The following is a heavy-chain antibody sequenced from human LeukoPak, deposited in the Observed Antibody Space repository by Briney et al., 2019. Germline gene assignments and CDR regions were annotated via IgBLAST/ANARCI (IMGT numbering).Heavy chain of an antibody. CDR3: ARDGNDSSGYYPPYFDY. CDR2: ISAYNGNT. D-gene: IGHD3-22*01. J-gene: IGHJ4*02. V-gene: IGHV1-18*01. Sequence: ASVKVSCKASGYTFTSYGISWVRQAPGQGLEWMGWISAYNGNTNYAQKLQGRVTMTTDTSTSTAYMELRSLRSDDTAVYYCARDGNDSSGYYPPYFDYWGQGTLVTVSS. CDR1: GYTFTSYG.